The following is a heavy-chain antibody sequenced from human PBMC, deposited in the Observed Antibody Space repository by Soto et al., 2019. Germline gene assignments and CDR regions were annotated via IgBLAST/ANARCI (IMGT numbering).Heavy chain of an antibody. D-gene: IGHD3-22*01. CDR3: ARDGTLYDSSAYYYVY. Sequence: ASVKVSFKASGGTFSRYAISWVRQAPGQGLEWMGGIIPVFGKANYAEKFQGRVTITADESTSTGYMELGSLTAEDTAVYYCARDGTLYDSSAYYYVYWGQGTLVTVSS. J-gene: IGHJ4*02. V-gene: IGHV1-69*13. CDR1: GGTFSRYA. CDR2: IIPVFGKA.